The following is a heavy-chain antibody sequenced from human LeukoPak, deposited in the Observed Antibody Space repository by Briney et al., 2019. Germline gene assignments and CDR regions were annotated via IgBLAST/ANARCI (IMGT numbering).Heavy chain of an antibody. CDR2: IYPRDSDT. V-gene: IGHV5-51*01. Sequence: GESLKISCKGSGYSFTIYWISWARQMPGKGLEWMGVIYPRDSDTRYSPSLQGQVTISDDKSINTAYLQWSSLKASDTAIYYCARTQDRIAARSWGQGTLVTVSS. CDR3: ARTQDRIAARS. CDR1: GYSFTIYW. J-gene: IGHJ4*02. D-gene: IGHD6-13*01.